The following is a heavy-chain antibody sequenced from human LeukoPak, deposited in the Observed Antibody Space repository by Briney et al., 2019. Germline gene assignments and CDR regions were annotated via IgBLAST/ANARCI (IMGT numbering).Heavy chain of an antibody. CDR1: GGSISSYY. V-gene: IGHV4-59*01. D-gene: IGHD3-9*01. CDR3: ARVPDILTGYFYFDY. CDR2: IYYSGST. Sequence: PSETLSLTCTVSGGSISSYYWSWSRQPPGKGLEWIGYIYYSGSTNYNPSPKSRVTISVDTSKNQFSLKLSSVTAADTAVYYCARVPDILTGYFYFDYWGQGTLVTVPS. J-gene: IGHJ4*02.